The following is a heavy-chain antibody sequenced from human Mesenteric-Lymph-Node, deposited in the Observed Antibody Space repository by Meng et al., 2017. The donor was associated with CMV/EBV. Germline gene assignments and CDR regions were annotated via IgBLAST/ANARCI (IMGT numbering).Heavy chain of an antibody. V-gene: IGHV3-74*01. CDR2: ISDDGSDT. CDR3: VKAYGSGTYCFGK. D-gene: IGHD3-10*01. CDR1: GFTFSYYA. J-gene: IGHJ4*02. Sequence: GESLKISCGASGFTFSYYAIYWVRQAPGKGLVWVSRISDDGSDTNYADSVKGRFSISRDNAKNTVYLQMNSLTAEDTAVYYCVKAYGSGTYCFGKWGQGTLVTVSS.